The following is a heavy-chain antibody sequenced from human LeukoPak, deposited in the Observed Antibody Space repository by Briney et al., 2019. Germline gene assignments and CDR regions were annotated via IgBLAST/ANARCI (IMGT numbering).Heavy chain of an antibody. J-gene: IGHJ3*02. CDR1: GGSISSYY. V-gene: IGHV4-4*07. D-gene: IGHD2-15*01. CDR2: IYTSGST. CDR3: ARGRGAVVVIAPGPNDAFDI. Sequence: SETLSLTCTVSGGSISSYYWSWIRQPAGKGLEWIGRIYTSGSTNYNPSLKSRVTMSVDTSKNQFSLKLSSVTAADTAVYYCARGRGAVVVIAPGPNDAFDIWGQGTMVTVSS.